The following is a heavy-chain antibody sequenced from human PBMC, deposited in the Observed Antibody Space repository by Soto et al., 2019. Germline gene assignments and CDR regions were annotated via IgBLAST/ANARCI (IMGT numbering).Heavy chain of an antibody. CDR3: AHRPEQQLTTGWFDP. V-gene: IGHV2-5*02. CDR2: IYWDDDK. D-gene: IGHD6-13*01. J-gene: IGHJ5*02. Sequence: QITLKESGPTLVKPTQTLTLTCTYSGFSLSTSGVGVGWIRQPPGKALEWLALIYWDDDKRYRPSLKSRRTIATDTSKNLVVLTMTNMDPVDTATYYCAHRPEQQLTTGWFDPWGQGTLVTVSS. CDR1: GFSLSTSGVG.